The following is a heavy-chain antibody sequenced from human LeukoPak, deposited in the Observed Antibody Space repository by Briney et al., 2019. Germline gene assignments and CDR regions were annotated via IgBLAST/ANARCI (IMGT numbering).Heavy chain of an antibody. D-gene: IGHD5-18*01. CDR2: INHSGST. Sequence: SETLSLTCAVYGGSFSGYYWSWIRQPPGKGLEWIGEINHSGSTNYNPSLKSRVTISVDTSKNQFSLKLSPVTAADTAVYYCARGLETAMPTGFDYWGQGTLVTVSS. J-gene: IGHJ4*02. V-gene: IGHV4-34*01. CDR3: ARGLETAMPTGFDY. CDR1: GGSFSGYY.